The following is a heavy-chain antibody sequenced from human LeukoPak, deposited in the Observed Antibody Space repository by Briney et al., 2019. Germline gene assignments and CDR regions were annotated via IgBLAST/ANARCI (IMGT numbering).Heavy chain of an antibody. D-gene: IGHD6-13*01. CDR3: AKDLGHGIAAAGLGY. CDR1: GFTFSSYG. Sequence: GGSLRLSCAASGFTFSSYGMHWVRQAPGKGLEWVAVISYDGSNKYYADSAKGRFTISRDNSKNTLYLQMNSLRAGDTAVYYCAKDLGHGIAAAGLGYWGQGTLVTVSS. V-gene: IGHV3-30*18. CDR2: ISYDGSNK. J-gene: IGHJ4*02.